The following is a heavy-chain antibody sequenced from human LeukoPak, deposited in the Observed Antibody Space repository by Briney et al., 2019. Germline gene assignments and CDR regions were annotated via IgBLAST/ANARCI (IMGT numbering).Heavy chain of an antibody. J-gene: IGHJ4*02. V-gene: IGHV3-74*01. Sequence: GGSLRLSCAASGFTFSSYWMHWVRQAPGKGLVWVPRINSDGSSTSYADSVKGRFTISRDNAKNTLYLQMNSLRAEDTAVYYCAREGRYDILTGYSPPYDYWGQGTLVTVSS. D-gene: IGHD3-9*01. CDR1: GFTFSSYW. CDR3: AREGRYDILTGYSPPYDY. CDR2: INSDGSST.